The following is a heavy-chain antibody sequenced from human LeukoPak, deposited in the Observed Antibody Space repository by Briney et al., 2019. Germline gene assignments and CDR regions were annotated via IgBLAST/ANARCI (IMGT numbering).Heavy chain of an antibody. Sequence: GGSLRLSCAASGFTFSSYAMSWARQAPGKGLEWVSAISGSGGSTYYADSVKGRFTISRDNSKNTLYLQMNSLRAEDTAVYYCARRAGAYTHPYDYWGQGTLVTVSS. CDR2: ISGSGGST. CDR3: ARRAGAYTHPYDY. CDR1: GFTFSSYA. V-gene: IGHV3-23*01. J-gene: IGHJ4*02. D-gene: IGHD3-16*01.